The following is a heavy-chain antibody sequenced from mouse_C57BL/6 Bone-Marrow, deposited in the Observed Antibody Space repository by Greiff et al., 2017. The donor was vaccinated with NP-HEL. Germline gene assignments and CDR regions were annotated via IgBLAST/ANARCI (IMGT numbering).Heavy chain of an antibody. J-gene: IGHJ3*01. V-gene: IGHV1-80*01. CDR2: IYPGVGDT. D-gene: IGHD1-1*01. CDR1: GYAFSSYW. Sequence: VQLQQSGASVKISCKASGYAFSSYWLNWVKQRPGKGLEWIGQIYPGVGDTNYNGKFKGKAAQTADKSSSTAYMQRSSLTSEDSAVYFCAIYGSSPPDCWGQGTLVTVSA. CDR3: AIYGSSPPDC.